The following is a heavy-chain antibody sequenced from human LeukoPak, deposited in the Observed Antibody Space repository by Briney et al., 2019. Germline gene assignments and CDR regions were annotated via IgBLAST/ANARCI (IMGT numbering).Heavy chain of an antibody. D-gene: IGHD3-16*02. CDR2: ISISSYI. CDR3: ARDREGDYIWGSYRPDWFDP. J-gene: IGHJ5*02. CDR1: GFTFSSYT. Sequence: PGGSLRLSCAASGFTFSSYTMNWVRQAPGKGLEWVSSISISSYIYYADSVKGRFTISRDNAKNSLYLQMNSLRAEDTAVYYCARDREGDYIWGSYRPDWFDPWGQGTLVTVSS. V-gene: IGHV3-21*01.